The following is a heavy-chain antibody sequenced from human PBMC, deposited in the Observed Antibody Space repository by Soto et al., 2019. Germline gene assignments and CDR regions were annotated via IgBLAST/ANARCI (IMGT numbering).Heavy chain of an antibody. CDR2: IRPIIGRA. J-gene: IGHJ5*02. D-gene: IGHD3-22*01. CDR3: ARGRGYYDSSGSRNWFDP. V-gene: IGHV1-69*13. Sequence: SVKVSCKASGSALSSYAISWVRQAPGQGLKGMGGIRPIIGRANDAEKVQGRVTSTADESTSTAYMELSSLRSEDTAVYYFARGRGYYDSSGSRNWFDPWGQGTLVTVSS. CDR1: GSALSSYA.